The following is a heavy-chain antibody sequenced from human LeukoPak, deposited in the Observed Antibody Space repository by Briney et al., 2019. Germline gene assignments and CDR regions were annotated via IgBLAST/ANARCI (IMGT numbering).Heavy chain of an antibody. V-gene: IGHV3-66*01. CDR3: ARESKMVASGY. CDR1: GFTVSSNY. CDR2: IYSGGST. Sequence: PGGSLRLSCAASGFTVSSNYMSWVRQAPGKGLEWVSVIYSGGSTYYADSVKGRFTISRDNSKNTLYLQMNSLRAEDTAVYYCARESKMVASGYWGQGTLVTVSS. J-gene: IGHJ4*02. D-gene: IGHD1-26*01.